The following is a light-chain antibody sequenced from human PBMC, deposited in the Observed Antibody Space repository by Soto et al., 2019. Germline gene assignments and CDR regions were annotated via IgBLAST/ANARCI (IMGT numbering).Light chain of an antibody. J-gene: IGLJ2*01. Sequence: QTVVTQEPSFSVSPGGTVTLTCGLSSGSVSTSYYPSWYQQTPGQAPRTLIYSTNTRSSGIRDRFSGSILGNKAALTSTGAKSDEESDYYCVLYRGRAIVVFAGGTKLTAL. V-gene: IGLV8-61*01. CDR2: STN. CDR3: VLYRGRAIVV. CDR1: SGSVSTSYY.